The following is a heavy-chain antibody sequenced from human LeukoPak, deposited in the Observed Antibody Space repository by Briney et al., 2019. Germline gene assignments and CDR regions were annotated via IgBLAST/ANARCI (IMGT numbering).Heavy chain of an antibody. CDR1: GFTFSSYG. V-gene: IGHV3-30*02. CDR2: IRYDGSNE. Sequence: GGSLRLSCAASGFTFSSYGMHWVRQAPGKGLEWVAFIRYDGSNEYYADSVKGRFTISRDKSKNTLSLQMNGLRVEDAAVYYCAKVMPPGRIRFYSYYMDVWGKGTTVTVS. D-gene: IGHD2-15*01. CDR3: AKVMPPGRIRFYSYYMDV. J-gene: IGHJ6*03.